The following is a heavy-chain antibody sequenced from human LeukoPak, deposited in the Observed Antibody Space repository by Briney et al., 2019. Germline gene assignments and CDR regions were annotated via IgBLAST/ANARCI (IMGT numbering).Heavy chain of an antibody. J-gene: IGHJ4*02. D-gene: IGHD3-9*01. CDR2: IYHSGDT. CDR3: AGTPVDRTLQLSAFDM. CDR1: TGSFSAHY. Sequence: SETLSLTCAVYTGSFSAHYWSWIRQSPGKGLEWIGDIYHSGDTNCNPSLKTRVTMSVDTSKNQFSLKVNSVTAADTAVYYCAGTPVDRTLQLSAFDMWGQGTLVTVSS. V-gene: IGHV4-34*01.